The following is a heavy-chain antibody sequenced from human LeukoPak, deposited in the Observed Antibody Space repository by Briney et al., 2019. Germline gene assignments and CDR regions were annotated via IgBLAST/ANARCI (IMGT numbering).Heavy chain of an antibody. CDR1: GFTFSSYA. V-gene: IGHV3-64D*06. CDR3: VKESPLYNSGWPFDY. CDR2: ISSNGGST. D-gene: IGHD6-19*01. J-gene: IGHJ4*02. Sequence: PGGSLRLSCAASGFTFSSYAMHWVRQAPGKGLEYVSAISSNGGSTYYADSVKGRFTISRDNSKNTLYLQMGSLRAEDTAVYYCVKESPLYNSGWPFDYWGQGTLVTVSS.